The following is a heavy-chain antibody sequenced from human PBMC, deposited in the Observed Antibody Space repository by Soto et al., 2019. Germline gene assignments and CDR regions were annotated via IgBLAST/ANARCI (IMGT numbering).Heavy chain of an antibody. D-gene: IGHD6-13*01. CDR2: INHSGST. J-gene: IGHJ6*02. CDR3: ARGKRVAAAGYYYYYGMDV. CDR1: GGSFSGYY. V-gene: IGHV4-34*01. Sequence: SDTLSLTCAVYGGSFSGYYWSWIRQPPGKGLEWIGEINHSGSTNYNPSLKSRVTISVDTSKNQFSLKLSSVTAADTAVYYCARGKRVAAAGYYYYYGMDVWGQGTTVTVSS.